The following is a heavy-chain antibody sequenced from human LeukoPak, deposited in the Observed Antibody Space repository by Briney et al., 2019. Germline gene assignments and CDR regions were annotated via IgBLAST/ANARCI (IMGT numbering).Heavy chain of an antibody. D-gene: IGHD2-15*01. CDR2: IWYDGSNK. J-gene: IGHJ4*02. CDR3: ARDSDGGSFDY. Sequence: PGGSLRLSCAASGFTFNRYTMHWVRQAPGMGLEWVALIWYDGSNKYYADSGKGRFTISRDNSKNTMFLQMNSLRAEDTAVYYCARDSDGGSFDYWGQGTPVTVSS. V-gene: IGHV3-33*01. CDR1: GFTFNRYT.